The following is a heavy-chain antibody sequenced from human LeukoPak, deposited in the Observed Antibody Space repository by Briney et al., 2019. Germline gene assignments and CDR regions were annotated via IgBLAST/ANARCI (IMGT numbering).Heavy chain of an antibody. J-gene: IGHJ5*02. CDR2: IHYDGTNE. D-gene: IGHD3-10*01. V-gene: IGHV3-30*02. Sequence: GGSLRLSCAASGFTFSSYGMHWVRQAPGKGLEWVAFIHYDGTNEYYADSVKGRFTISRDNFKNTLSLQMNGLRVEDAALYYCVNSGFDPWGQGTLVTVSS. CDR1: GFTFSSYG. CDR3: VNSGFDP.